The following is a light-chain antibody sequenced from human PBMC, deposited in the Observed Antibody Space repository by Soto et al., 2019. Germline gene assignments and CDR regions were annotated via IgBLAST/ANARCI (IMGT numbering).Light chain of an antibody. J-gene: IGKJ1*01. Sequence: EIVMTQSPATLSVSPGERATLSCRASQSVSSNLAWYQQKPGQAPRLLMYGASTRATGLPDRFSGSGSGTEFTLTISSLQSEDFAVYYCQQHNNWPPWTFGQGPKVEIK. CDR2: GAS. CDR3: QQHNNWPPWT. V-gene: IGKV3-15*01. CDR1: QSVSSN.